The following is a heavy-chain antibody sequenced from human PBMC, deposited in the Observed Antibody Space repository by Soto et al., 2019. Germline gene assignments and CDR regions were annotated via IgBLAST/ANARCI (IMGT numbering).Heavy chain of an antibody. CDR3: ARDRRYSGYAVDY. CDR2: IWYDGSNK. V-gene: IGHV3-33*01. CDR1: GFTFSSYG. J-gene: IGHJ4*02. Sequence: GSLRLSCAASGFTFSSYGMHWVRQAPGKGLEWVAVIWYDGSNKYYADSVKGRFTISRDNSKNTLYLQMNSLRAEDTAVYYCARDRRYSGYAVDYSGQGTLVTVSS. D-gene: IGHD5-12*01.